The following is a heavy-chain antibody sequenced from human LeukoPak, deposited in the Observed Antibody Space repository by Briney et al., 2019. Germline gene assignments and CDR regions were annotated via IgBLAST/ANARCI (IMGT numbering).Heavy chain of an antibody. CDR2: IGTAGDT. Sequence: GGSLRLSCAASGFTFSSYDMHWVRQATGKGLEWVSAIGTAGDTYYPGSVKGRFTISRENAKNTLYLQMNSLRVEDTAVYYCAREDYVIYGMDVWGQGTTVTVSS. CDR3: AREDYVIYGMDV. V-gene: IGHV3-13*01. CDR1: GFTFSSYD. D-gene: IGHD4-17*01. J-gene: IGHJ6*02.